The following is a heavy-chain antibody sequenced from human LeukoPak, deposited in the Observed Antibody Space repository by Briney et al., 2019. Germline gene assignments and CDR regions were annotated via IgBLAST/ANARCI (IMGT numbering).Heavy chain of an antibody. CDR3: AKVVGYGSGWYYEY. D-gene: IGHD6-19*01. J-gene: IGHJ4*02. V-gene: IGHV3-64*01. CDR1: GFTFSRYA. Sequence: GGSLRLSCAASGFTFSRYAMHWIRQAPGKGLEYVSAITRDGGSTFYANSVNGRFTISRDNSKNTLYLQVGSLRTDDMAMYYCAKVVGYGSGWYYEYWGQGTLVTVSS. CDR2: ITRDGGST.